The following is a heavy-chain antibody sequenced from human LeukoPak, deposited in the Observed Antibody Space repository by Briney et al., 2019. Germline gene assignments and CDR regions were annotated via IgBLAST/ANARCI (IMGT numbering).Heavy chain of an antibody. CDR3: VSFYETY. CDR2: INGDVSWT. D-gene: IGHD2-2*01. J-gene: IGHJ4*02. CDR1: GXXW. Sequence: GGXXRXXCAXXGXXWMDXVXXAPGKGLVWVSHINGDVSWTTYADSLKGRFTICKDNAKNTVYLQMNNLRAEDTAVYYCVSFYETYWGRGTLLTVPS. V-gene: IGHV3-74*01.